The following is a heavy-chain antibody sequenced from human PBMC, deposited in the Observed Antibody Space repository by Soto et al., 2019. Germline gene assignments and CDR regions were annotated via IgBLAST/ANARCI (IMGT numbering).Heavy chain of an antibody. J-gene: IGHJ4*02. D-gene: IGHD3-10*02. Sequence: GGSLRLSCAASGFTFSDHYMSWIRQAPGRGLEWVSSLSGSGGGTYYADSLKGRLTISRDNANNSRYLQMKSLRVEDTAEYSCGKEGANVRTHFEKWRPGNLFATSS. CDR3: GKEGANVRTHFEK. CDR1: GFTFSDHY. V-gene: IGHV3-11*01. CDR2: LSGSGGGT.